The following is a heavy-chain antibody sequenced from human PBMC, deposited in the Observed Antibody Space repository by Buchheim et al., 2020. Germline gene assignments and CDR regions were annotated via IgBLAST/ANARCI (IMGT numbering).Heavy chain of an antibody. V-gene: IGHV1-8*01. D-gene: IGHD3-10*01. J-gene: IGHJ6*02. CDR2: MKPNSGNT. CDR3: ASIYGSGSYAYYYYYGMDV. CDR1: GYTFSSYD. Sequence: QVRLVQSGAEVKKPGASVKVSCKASGYTFSSYDINWVRQATGQGLEWMGYMKPNSGNTGYAQKFQGRVTMTRDTSMSTAYMELSGLRSEDTAVYYCASIYGSGSYAYYYYYGMDVWGQGTT.